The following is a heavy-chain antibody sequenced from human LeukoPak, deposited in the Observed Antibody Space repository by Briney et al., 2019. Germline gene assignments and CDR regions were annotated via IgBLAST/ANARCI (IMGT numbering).Heavy chain of an antibody. CDR2: ISAYNGNT. CDR3: ARFAPLGELLHFDY. J-gene: IGHJ4*02. Sequence: GASVKVSCKASGYTFTNYGISWVRQAPGQGLEWMGWISAYNGNTNYAQKLQGRVTMTTDTSTSTAYMELRSLRSDDTAVYYCARFAPLGELLHFDYWGQGTLVTVSS. CDR1: GYTFTNYG. D-gene: IGHD1-26*01. V-gene: IGHV1-18*01.